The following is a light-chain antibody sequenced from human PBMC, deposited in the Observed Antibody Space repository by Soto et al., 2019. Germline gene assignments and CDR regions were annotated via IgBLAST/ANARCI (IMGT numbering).Light chain of an antibody. CDR3: QHYNSSPRT. J-gene: IGKJ2*02. CDR1: QGVGIR. Sequence: RMPQSPSSRSASIGNRGPITGRARQGVGIRLAWYQQKPGKAPQHLIHAAFTSASGVPSRFSGSGSGTDFILTISHLQPEDVANYYCQHYNSSPRTFGQGTKVDIK. V-gene: IGKV1-12*01. CDR2: AAF.